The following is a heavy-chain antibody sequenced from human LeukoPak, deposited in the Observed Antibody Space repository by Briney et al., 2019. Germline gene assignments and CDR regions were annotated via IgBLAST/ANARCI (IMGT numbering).Heavy chain of an antibody. CDR3: ARAPAGDTIFGVVTHYYYYYGMDV. CDR1: EFTFSSYN. J-gene: IGHJ6*02. V-gene: IGHV3-21*01. Sequence: PGGSLRLSCAASEFTFSSYNMNWVRQAPGKGLEWVSPISSGSSYIYYADSVKGRFTISRDNAKNSLYLQMNSLRAEDTAVYYCARAPAGDTIFGVVTHYYYYYGMDVWGQGTTVTVSS. CDR2: ISSGSSYI. D-gene: IGHD3-3*01.